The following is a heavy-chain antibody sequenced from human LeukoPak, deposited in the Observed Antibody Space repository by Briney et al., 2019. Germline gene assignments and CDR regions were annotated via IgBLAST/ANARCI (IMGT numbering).Heavy chain of an antibody. CDR3: AKSKGSGSYTFDY. D-gene: IGHD3-10*01. Sequence: GGSLRLSCAASGFAFSTYVMTWVRQAPGRGLEWVSTIFNGGVVTFYSSSVRGRFTISRDNSKNTLDLQMNSLRAEDTAVYYCAKSKGSGSYTFDYWGQGALVTVSS. J-gene: IGHJ4*02. CDR1: GFAFSTYV. V-gene: IGHV3-23*01. CDR2: IFNGGVVT.